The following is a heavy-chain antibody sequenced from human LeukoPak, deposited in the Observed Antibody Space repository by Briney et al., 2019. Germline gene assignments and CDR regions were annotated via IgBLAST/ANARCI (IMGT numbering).Heavy chain of an antibody. J-gene: IGHJ4*02. CDR2: TGLESVHT. D-gene: IGHD5-24*01. CDR1: GFIFGRHA. V-gene: IGHV3-23*01. CDR3: AKGDDIGKHPTRAYYFDI. Sequence: GGSLRLSCAASGFIFGRHAMSWVRQAPGKGLEWVSTTGLESVHTLCADSVQGRFTVSRDNSRNTLDLQMDNLRVDDTAVYYCAKGDDIGKHPTRAYYFDIWGQGTLVTVSS.